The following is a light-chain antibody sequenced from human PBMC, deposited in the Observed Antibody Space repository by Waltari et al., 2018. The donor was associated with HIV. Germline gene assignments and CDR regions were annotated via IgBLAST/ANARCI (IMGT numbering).Light chain of an antibody. CDR2: GNS. J-gene: IGLJ2*01. V-gene: IGLV1-40*01. Sequence: QLVLPQPPSVSGAPGQTVTVSRTGRSSNLGAGFEVHWYQQLPGTAPKLLIYGNSNRPSGVPDRFSGSKSGTSASLAISGLQAEDEAAYYCQSYDASLSGVIFGGGTELTVL. CDR3: QSYDASLSGVI. CDR1: SSNLGAGFE.